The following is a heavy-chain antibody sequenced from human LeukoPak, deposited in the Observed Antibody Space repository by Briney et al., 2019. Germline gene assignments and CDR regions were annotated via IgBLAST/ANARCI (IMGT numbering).Heavy chain of an antibody. Sequence: PGGTLRLSCAASGFTFSSYGMSWVRQAPGKGLEWVSAISGSGGSTYYADSVKGRFTISRDNSKNTLYLQMNSLRAEDTAVYYCAKSSAVGFDWLFDYWGQGTLVTVFS. CDR3: AKSSAVGFDWLFDY. V-gene: IGHV3-23*01. CDR2: ISGSGGST. D-gene: IGHD3-9*01. J-gene: IGHJ4*02. CDR1: GFTFSSYG.